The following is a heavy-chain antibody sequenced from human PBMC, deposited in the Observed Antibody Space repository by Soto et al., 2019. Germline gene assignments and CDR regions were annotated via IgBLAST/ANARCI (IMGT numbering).Heavy chain of an antibody. CDR3: AKKRRNCSSTSCYYSNNWFDP. D-gene: IGHD2-2*01. J-gene: IGHJ5*02. Sequence: GGSLRLSCAASGFTFSSYAMSWVRQAPGKGLEWVSAISGSGGSTYYADSVKGRFTISRDNSKNTLYLQMNSLRAEDTAVYYCAKKRRNCSSTSCYYSNNWFDPWGQGTLVTVSS. V-gene: IGHV3-23*01. CDR1: GFTFSSYA. CDR2: ISGSGGST.